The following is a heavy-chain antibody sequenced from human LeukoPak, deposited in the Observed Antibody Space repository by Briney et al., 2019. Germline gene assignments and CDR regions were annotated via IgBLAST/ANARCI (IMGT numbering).Heavy chain of an antibody. CDR3: ARSSDYSSGNDY. J-gene: IGHJ4*02. Sequence: HPGGSLRLSCVASGFTFSSHNMNWVRQAPGKGLEWVSYITSSSSTIYYADSVKGRFTISRDNGKNSLYLQMNSLRAEDTAVYYCARSSDYSSGNDYWGQGTMVTVSS. CDR2: ITSSSSTI. D-gene: IGHD4-17*01. CDR1: GFTFSSHN. V-gene: IGHV3-48*01.